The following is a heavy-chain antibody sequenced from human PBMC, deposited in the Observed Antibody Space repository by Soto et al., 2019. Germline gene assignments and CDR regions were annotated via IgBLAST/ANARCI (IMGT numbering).Heavy chain of an antibody. CDR2: IIPISGTA. Sequence: QVQLVQSGAEVKKPGSSVKVSCKASGGTFSSYAISWVRQAPGQGLEWMGGIIPISGTANYAQKFQGRVTITADEYTSTAYMELRSLRSEDTAVYSCARGGRAAAGGTYDYYGMDVWGQGNTVTVSS. CDR3: ARGGRAAAGGTYDYYGMDV. V-gene: IGHV1-69*01. D-gene: IGHD6-13*01. J-gene: IGHJ6*02. CDR1: GGTFSSYA.